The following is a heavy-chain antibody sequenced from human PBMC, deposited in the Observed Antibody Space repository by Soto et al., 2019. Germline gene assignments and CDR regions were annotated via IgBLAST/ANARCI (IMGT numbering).Heavy chain of an antibody. V-gene: IGHV3-21*01. J-gene: IGHJ6*02. CDR3: ARVGANYDVLTGYYDYYYHGMDV. CDR2: ITTSGSGI. CDR1: GFAFRSYA. D-gene: IGHD3-9*01. Sequence: GGSLRLSCAASGFAFRSYAMRWVRQAPGKGLEWVSSITTSGSGIYYTDSVKGRFTVSRDNAKNSLYLQMNSLTPEDTAVYYCARVGANYDVLTGYYDYYYHGMDVWGQGTTVTVSS.